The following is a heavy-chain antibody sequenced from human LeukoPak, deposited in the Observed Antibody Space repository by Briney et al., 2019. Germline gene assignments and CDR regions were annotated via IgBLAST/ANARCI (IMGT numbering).Heavy chain of an antibody. CDR2: INPNSGGT. CDR3: ARDGMDSYDSSGYYPIDY. D-gene: IGHD3-22*01. Sequence: ASVKVSCNASGYTFTGYYMNWVRQAPGQGLEWMGWINPNSGGTNYAKKFQGRVTMTRDTSISTAYMELSRLRSDDTAVYYCARDGMDSYDSSGYYPIDYWGQGTLVTVSS. V-gene: IGHV1-2*02. CDR1: GYTFTGYY. J-gene: IGHJ4*02.